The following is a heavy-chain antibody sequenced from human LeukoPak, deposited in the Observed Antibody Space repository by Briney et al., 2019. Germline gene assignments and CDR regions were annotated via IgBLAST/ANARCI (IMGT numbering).Heavy chain of an antibody. CDR2: INHSGST. J-gene: IGHJ4*02. V-gene: IGHV4-34*01. Sequence: PSETLSLTCAVYGGSFSGYYWSWIRQPPGKGLEWIGEINHSGSTNYNPSLKSRVTISVDTSKNQFSLKLSSVTAADTAVYYCARFGAPPGRRYCSSTSCHWGFDYWGQGTLVTVSS. CDR1: GGSFSGYY. CDR3: ARFGAPPGRRYCSSTSCHWGFDY. D-gene: IGHD2-2*01.